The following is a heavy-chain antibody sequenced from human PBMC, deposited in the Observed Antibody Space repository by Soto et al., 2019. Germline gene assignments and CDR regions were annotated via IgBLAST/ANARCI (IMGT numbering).Heavy chain of an antibody. CDR2: IYYSGTT. Sequence: QVQLQESGPGLVKPSDTLSLTCAVSGYSISRNNWWGWIRQPPGKGLEWIGYIYYSGTTYYNPSLKSRVTMSVDTSKNQFSLKLTSVTAVDTAVYYFVRREIQGPIDYWGQGTLVTVSS. CDR1: GYSISRNNW. CDR3: VRREIQGPIDY. V-gene: IGHV4-28*01. D-gene: IGHD1-26*01. J-gene: IGHJ4*02.